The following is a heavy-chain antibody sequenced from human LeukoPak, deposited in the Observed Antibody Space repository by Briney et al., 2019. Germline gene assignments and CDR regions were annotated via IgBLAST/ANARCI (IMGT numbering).Heavy chain of an antibody. CDR1: GFTFSGLS. V-gene: IGHV3-48*01. D-gene: IGHD7-27*01. CDR2: IRPSGSDM. Sequence: GGSLRLSCAASGFTFSGLSLTWVRQAPGKGLEWISNIRPSGSDMYYAASVKGRFTISRDSATNSLYLHMNNLKVDDSAVYFCVRDFNWAFDSWGQGTLVTVSS. J-gene: IGHJ4*02. CDR3: VRDFNWAFDS.